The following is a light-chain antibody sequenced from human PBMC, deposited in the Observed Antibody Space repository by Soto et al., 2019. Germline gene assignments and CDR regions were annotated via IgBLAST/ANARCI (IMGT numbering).Light chain of an antibody. CDR1: SY. CDR3: SSYAHSSIYV. V-gene: IGLV2-14*01. CDR2: EVG. J-gene: IGLJ1*01. Sequence: QSALTQPASVSVSPGQSITISCTGTSYVSWYQQHPGKAPKLMIYEVGNRPSGVSIRFSGSKSGNTASLTISGLQADDEADYYCSSYAHSSIYVFGTGTKVTVL.